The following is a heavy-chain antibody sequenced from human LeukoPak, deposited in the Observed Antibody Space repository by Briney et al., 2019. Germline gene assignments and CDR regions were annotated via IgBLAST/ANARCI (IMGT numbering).Heavy chain of an antibody. J-gene: IGHJ4*02. V-gene: IGHV3-23*01. CDR3: ARVMITFEGVIARPYYFDY. CDR1: GFTFNTYV. CDR2: INGGGSNT. D-gene: IGHD3-16*02. Sequence: GGSLRLSCAASGFTFNTYVMSWVRQAPGKGLEWVSAINGGGSNTYYADSVKGRFTISRDNSKNMVYLQMNSLRAEDTAVYYCARVMITFEGVIARPYYFDYWGQGTLVTVSS.